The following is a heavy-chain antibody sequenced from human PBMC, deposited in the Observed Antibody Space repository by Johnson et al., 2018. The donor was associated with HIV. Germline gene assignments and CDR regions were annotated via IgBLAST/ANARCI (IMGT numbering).Heavy chain of an antibody. Sequence: VHLVESGGGLVKPGGSLRLSCAASGFTFSSYWMSWVRQAPGKGLEWVANIKQDGSEKYYVDSVKGRFTISRDNAKNSLYLQMNSLRAEDTALYYCARDVTAGNDAFDIWGQGTMVTVSS. CDR2: IKQDGSEK. V-gene: IGHV3-7*05. D-gene: IGHD1-1*01. J-gene: IGHJ3*02. CDR3: ARDVTAGNDAFDI. CDR1: GFTFSSYW.